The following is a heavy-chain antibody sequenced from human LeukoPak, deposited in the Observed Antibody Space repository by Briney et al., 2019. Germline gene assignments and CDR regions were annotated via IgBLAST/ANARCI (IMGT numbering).Heavy chain of an antibody. CDR1: GFTFSSYG. CDR3: AKEGTGSGSYYKGFDY. Sequence: GGSLRLSCAASGFTFSSYGMHWVRQAPGKGLEWVAFIRYDGSNKYYADSVKGRFTISRDNSKNTLYLQMNSLRAEDTAVYYCAKEGTGSGSYYKGFDYWGQGTLVTVSS. J-gene: IGHJ4*02. D-gene: IGHD3-10*01. CDR2: IRYDGSNK. V-gene: IGHV3-30*02.